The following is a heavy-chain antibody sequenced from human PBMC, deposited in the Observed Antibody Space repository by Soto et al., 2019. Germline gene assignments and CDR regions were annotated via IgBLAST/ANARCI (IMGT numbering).Heavy chain of an antibody. J-gene: IGHJ4*02. CDR3: AKVQDSSGYYYSQFDY. V-gene: IGHV3-23*01. CDR2: ISGSGGST. D-gene: IGHD3-22*01. CDR1: GCTFSSYA. Sequence: LRLSCAASGCTFSSYAMSCVRQATGKSLEWVSAISGSGGSTYYADSVKGRFTISRDNSKNTLYMQMNSLRAEDTAVYYCAKVQDSSGYYYSQFDYWGQGTLVTVSS.